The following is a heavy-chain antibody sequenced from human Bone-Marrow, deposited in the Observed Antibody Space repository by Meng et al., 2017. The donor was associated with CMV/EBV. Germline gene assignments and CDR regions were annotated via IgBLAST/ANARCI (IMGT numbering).Heavy chain of an antibody. CDR2: ISSSSSYI. CDR1: GFTFSSYS. V-gene: IGHV3-21*01. Sequence: GESLKISCAASGFTFSSYSMNWVRQAPGKGLEWVSSISSSSSYIYYADSVKGRFTISRDNAKNSLYLQMNSLRGEDTAVYYCARGLDSSGWSYYYHYGMDVWGEGTTVTVSS. D-gene: IGHD6-19*01. CDR3: ARGLDSSGWSYYYHYGMDV. J-gene: IGHJ6*04.